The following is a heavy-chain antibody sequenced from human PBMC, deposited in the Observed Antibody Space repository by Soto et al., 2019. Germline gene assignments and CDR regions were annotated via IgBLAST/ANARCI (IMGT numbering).Heavy chain of an antibody. CDR1: GYTFTSYG. V-gene: IGHV1-18*01. J-gene: IGHJ6*01. CDR2: ISAYNGNT. CDR3: ERDRGNYYDSSGVGHLDD. D-gene: IGHD3-22*01. Sequence: ASVKVSCKASGYTFTSYGISWVRQAPGQGLEWMGWISAYNGNTNYAQKFQGRVTMTTDTSTSTAYMELRSLRSDDAAVYYCERDRGNYYDSSGVGHLDDWGQ.